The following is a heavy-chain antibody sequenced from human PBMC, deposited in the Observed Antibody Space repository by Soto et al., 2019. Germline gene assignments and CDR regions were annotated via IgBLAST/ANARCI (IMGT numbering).Heavy chain of an antibody. V-gene: IGHV4-59*01. Sequence: QVQLQESGPGLVKPSETLSLTCTVSGGSISSYYWSWIRQPPGKGLDWIGYIYYSGSTNYNPSLKSRVPISVDTSKNQFSLKLSSVTAADTAVYYCARSYSISSWGDYYYYMDVWGKGTTVTVSS. CDR1: GGSISSYY. CDR2: IYYSGST. CDR3: ARSYSISSWGDYYYYMDV. D-gene: IGHD6-6*01. J-gene: IGHJ6*03.